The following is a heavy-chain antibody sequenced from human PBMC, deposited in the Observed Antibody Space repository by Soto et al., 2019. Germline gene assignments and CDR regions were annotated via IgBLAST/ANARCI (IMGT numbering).Heavy chain of an antibody. Sequence: QVQLQESGPGLVKPSETMSLSCTVSGGSISSYYWSWFRQSPGKRMEWIGYVHHSWGSSYNPSLQSRVAISLDTSKSQFSPKVTSVTATDTAVYYCARQGFGPLHGLVAVWGQGTTVTVSS. J-gene: IGHJ6*02. D-gene: IGHD3-10*01. CDR1: GGSISSYY. V-gene: IGHV4-59*08. CDR3: ARQGFGPLHGLVAV. CDR2: VHHSWGS.